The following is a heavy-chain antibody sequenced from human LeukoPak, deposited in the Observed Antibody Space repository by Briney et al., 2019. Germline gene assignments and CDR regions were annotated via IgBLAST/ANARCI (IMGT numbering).Heavy chain of an antibody. V-gene: IGHV3-11*06. CDR3: ARVGSTVAAGTPDY. D-gene: IGHD6-13*01. J-gene: IGHJ4*02. Sequence: KAGGSLRLSCAASGFTFSDYYMSWIPQAPGKGLEWLSYISGSGSHTTYADSVRGRFTISRDNAKNSLTLQVNSLRADDTAVYYCARVGSTVAAGTPDYWGQGTLVTVSS. CDR1: GFTFSDYY. CDR2: ISGSGSHT.